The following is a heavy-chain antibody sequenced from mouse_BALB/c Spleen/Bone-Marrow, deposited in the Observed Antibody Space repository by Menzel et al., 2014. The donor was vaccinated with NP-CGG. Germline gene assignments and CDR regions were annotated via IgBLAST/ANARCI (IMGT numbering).Heavy chain of an antibody. CDR1: GYTFTSYW. D-gene: IGHD1-1*01. Sequence: VQRVESGAELVRPGASVKLSCKASGYTFTSYWINWVKQRPGQGLEWIGNIYPSDSYTNYNQKFKDKATLTVDKSSSTAYMQLSSPTSEDSAVYYCTRSYGSSYEYYLDYWGQGTTLTVSS. J-gene: IGHJ2*01. CDR3: TRSYGSSYEYYLDY. V-gene: IGHV1-69*02. CDR2: IYPSDSYT.